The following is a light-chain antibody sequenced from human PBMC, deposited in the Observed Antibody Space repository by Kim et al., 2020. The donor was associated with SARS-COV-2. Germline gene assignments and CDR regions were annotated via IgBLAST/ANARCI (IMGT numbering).Light chain of an antibody. J-gene: IGKJ4*01. V-gene: IGKV3-11*01. CDR3: QQRDAWPLT. Sequence: LSPGERVTLSCRASQSVSKYLAWYQQKPGQAPRLLIYDASNRASGIPPRFSGSGSGTDYTLTISSLEPEDFAVYYCQQRDAWPLTFGGGTKVDIK. CDR2: DAS. CDR1: QSVSKY.